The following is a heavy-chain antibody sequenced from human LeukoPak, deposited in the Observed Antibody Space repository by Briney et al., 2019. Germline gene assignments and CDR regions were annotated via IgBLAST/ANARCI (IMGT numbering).Heavy chain of an antibody. J-gene: IGHJ4*02. Sequence: GRSLRLSCAASGFTFSSYAMHWVRQAPGKGLEWVSYINSRGNTKYYADSVKGRFTISRDNAKKSLYLQMNSLRAEDTAVYYCARDQNWSPDWWGQGTLVTVSS. V-gene: IGHV3-48*03. CDR3: ARDQNWSPDW. D-gene: IGHD1-1*01. CDR2: INSRGNTK. CDR1: GFTFSSYA.